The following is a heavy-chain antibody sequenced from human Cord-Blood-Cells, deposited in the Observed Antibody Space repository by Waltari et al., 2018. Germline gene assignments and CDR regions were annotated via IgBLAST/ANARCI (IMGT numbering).Heavy chain of an antibody. V-gene: IGHV1-8*01. J-gene: IGHJ4*02. CDR3: ARGIMTTVTTFGASGY. D-gene: IGHD4-17*01. CDR1: GYTFTSYD. CDR2: MNPNSGNT. Sequence: QVQLVQSGAEVKKPGASVKVSCKASGYTFTSYDINWVRQATGQGLEWMGWMNPNSGNTGYAQKFQGRVTMTRNTSISTAYMELSSLRSEDTAVYYCARGIMTTVTTFGASGYWGQGTLVTVSS.